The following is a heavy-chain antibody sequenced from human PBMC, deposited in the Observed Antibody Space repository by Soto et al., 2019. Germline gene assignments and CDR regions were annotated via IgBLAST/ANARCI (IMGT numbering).Heavy chain of an antibody. CDR3: AREKISSSPDYYYYGMDV. CDR2: IIPIFGTA. CDR1: GGTFSSYA. J-gene: IGHJ6*02. Sequence: ASVKVSCKASGGTFSSYAISWVRQAPGQGLEWMGGIIPIFGTANYAQKFQGRVTITADESTSTAYMELSSLRSEDTAVYYCAREKISSSPDYYYYGMDVWGQGTTVTVSS. V-gene: IGHV1-69*13. D-gene: IGHD6-6*01.